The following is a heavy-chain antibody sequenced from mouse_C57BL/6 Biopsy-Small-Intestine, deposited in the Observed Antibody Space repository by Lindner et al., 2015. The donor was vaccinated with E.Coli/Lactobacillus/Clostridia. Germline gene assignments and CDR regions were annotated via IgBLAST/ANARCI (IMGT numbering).Heavy chain of an antibody. D-gene: IGHD1-3*01. J-gene: IGHJ2*01. V-gene: IGHV1-81*01. CDR1: GYTFTGYG. Sequence: VQLQESGAELARPGASVKLSCKASGYTFTGYGISWVKQRTGQGLEWIGEIYPRSGNTYYNEKFKGKATLTADKSSSTAYMELRSLTSEDSAVYFCARYGDGTSFDYWGQGTTLTVSS. CDR2: IYPRSGNT. CDR3: ARYGDGTSFDY.